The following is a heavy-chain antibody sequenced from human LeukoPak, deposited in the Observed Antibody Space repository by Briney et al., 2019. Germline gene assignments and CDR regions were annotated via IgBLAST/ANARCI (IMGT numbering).Heavy chain of an antibody. CDR2: INPSGGST. D-gene: IGHD6-19*01. J-gene: IGHJ4*02. CDR1: GDSFTSYY. Sequence: GASVKVSCKASGDSFTSYYMHWVRQAPGQGLEWMGIINPSGGSTSYAQKFQGRVTMTRDMSTSTVYMELSSLRSEDTAVYYCAREGGEEVAGTNFDYWGQGTLVTVSS. CDR3: AREGGEEVAGTNFDY. V-gene: IGHV1-46*01.